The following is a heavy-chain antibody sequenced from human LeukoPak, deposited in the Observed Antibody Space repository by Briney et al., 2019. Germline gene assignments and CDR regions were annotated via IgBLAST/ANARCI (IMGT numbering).Heavy chain of an antibody. D-gene: IGHD5-18*01. V-gene: IGHV3-53*01. CDR3: ARDKTRGLGYSYSKSGNYFDY. CDR2: NYCGGST. J-gene: IGHJ4*02. Sequence: GGSLRLSCAASGFTVSSNYMSWVRKAPAKVLERVSINYCGGSTFYADSVKGRLTICRDNSKNALYLQMNSLRAEDTAVYSCARDKTRGLGYSYSKSGNYFDYWGQGTLVTVSS. CDR1: GFTVSSNY.